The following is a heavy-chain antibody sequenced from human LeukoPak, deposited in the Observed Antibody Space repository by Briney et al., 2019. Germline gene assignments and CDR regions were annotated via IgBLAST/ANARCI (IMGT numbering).Heavy chain of an antibody. CDR2: ISYDGSTI. CDR1: EFTFSNYA. Sequence: GGSLRLSCAASEFTFSNYALHWVRQAPGKGLQWLAVISYDGSTIHYADSVKVRFTISRDNAKNSLYLQMNSLRDEDTAVYYCARVVRGSSRYSDYWGQGTLVTVSS. V-gene: IGHV3-30-3*01. D-gene: IGHD3-16*02. CDR3: ARVVRGSSRYSDY. J-gene: IGHJ4*01.